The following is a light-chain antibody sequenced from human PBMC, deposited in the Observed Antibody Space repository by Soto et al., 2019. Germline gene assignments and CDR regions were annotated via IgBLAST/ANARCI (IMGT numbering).Light chain of an antibody. V-gene: IGKV3D-20*02. CDR3: QQRSSWPLT. CDR2: GAF. Sequence: EIVLTQSPGTLSLSPGERATLSCRASQSVSSSYLAWYQQKPGQAPSLLIYGAFTRATGIPARFSGTGSGTDFTLTISSLEPEDFAVYFCQQRSSWPLTFGGGTKVDIK. J-gene: IGKJ4*02. CDR1: QSVSSSY.